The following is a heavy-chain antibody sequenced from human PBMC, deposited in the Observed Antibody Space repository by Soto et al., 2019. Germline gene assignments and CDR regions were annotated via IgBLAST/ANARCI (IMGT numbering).Heavy chain of an antibody. CDR3: VRVATGLAVAGTPFDY. J-gene: IGHJ4*02. V-gene: IGHV3-30-3*01. D-gene: IGHD6-19*01. CDR1: GFTFSNYA. CDR2: ISDDGSNK. Sequence: QVQLVESGGGVVRPGRSLRLSCAGSGFTFSNYAIHWVRQAPGKGLEWVAVISDDGSNKFYAGSVKGRYTISRDNSKKTVLLQMNNLRTGDMAVYYCVRVATGLAVAGTPFDYWGRGTLVTVTS.